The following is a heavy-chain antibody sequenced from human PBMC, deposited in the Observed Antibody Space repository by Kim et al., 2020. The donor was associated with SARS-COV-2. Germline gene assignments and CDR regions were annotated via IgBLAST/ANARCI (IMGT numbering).Heavy chain of an antibody. CDR3: AVTYGSGSYESPYFDY. V-gene: IGHV3-9*01. J-gene: IGHJ4*02. Sequence: SVKGRFTISRDNAKNSLYLQMNSLRAEDTALYYCAVTYGSGSYESPYFDYWGQGTLVTVSS. D-gene: IGHD3-10*01.